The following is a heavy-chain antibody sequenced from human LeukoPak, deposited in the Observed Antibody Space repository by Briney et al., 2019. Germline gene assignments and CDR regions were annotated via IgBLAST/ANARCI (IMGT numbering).Heavy chain of an antibody. CDR1: GGSFSGYY. V-gene: IGHV4-34*01. J-gene: IGHJ2*01. CDR3: VRHGWHAWYFDL. D-gene: IGHD6-19*01. Sequence: PSETLSLTCAVYGGSFSGYYWSWIRQPPGKGLEWIGEINHSGSTNYNPSLKSRVTVSIDTSKNQFSLKLSSVTAADTAVYYCVRHGWHAWYFDLWGRGTLVTVSS. CDR2: INHSGST.